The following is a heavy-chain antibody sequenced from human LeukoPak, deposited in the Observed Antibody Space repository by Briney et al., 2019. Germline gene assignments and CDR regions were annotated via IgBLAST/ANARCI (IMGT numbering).Heavy chain of an antibody. J-gene: IGHJ6*03. CDR1: GGSFSGYY. Sequence: KPSETLSLTCAVYGGSFSGYYWSWIRQPPGKGLEWIGEINHNGSTNYNPSLKSRVTISVDTSKNQFSLKLSSVTAADTAVYYCARVQDYSNYGAGYMDVWGKGTTVTVSS. D-gene: IGHD4-11*01. CDR3: ARVQDYSNYGAGYMDV. V-gene: IGHV4-34*01. CDR2: INHNGST.